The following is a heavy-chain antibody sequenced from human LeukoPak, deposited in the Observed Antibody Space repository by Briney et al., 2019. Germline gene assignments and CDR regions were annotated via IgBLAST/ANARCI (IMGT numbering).Heavy chain of an antibody. CDR2: INPSSGVT. CDR3: ARDLSSSPNWEFDY. J-gene: IGHJ4*02. V-gene: IGHV1-2*06. CDR1: GYTFNGYF. Sequence: ASVKVSCNTSGYTFNGYFIHWVRQAAGQGLEWMGRINPSSGVTEYAQNFQGRVAMSRDTSISTASMELSWLTSDDTAVYYCARDLSSSPNWEFDYWGQGTLVTVSS. D-gene: IGHD7-27*01.